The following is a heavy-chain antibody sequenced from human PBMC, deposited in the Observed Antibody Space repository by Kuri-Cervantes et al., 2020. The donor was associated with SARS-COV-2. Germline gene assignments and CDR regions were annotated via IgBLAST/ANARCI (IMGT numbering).Heavy chain of an antibody. V-gene: IGHV4-59*11. CDR1: GGSISSHY. CDR2: IYYSGST. J-gene: IGHJ5*02. D-gene: IGHD3-10*01. Sequence: SETLSLTCTVSGGSISSHYWSWIRQPPGKGLEWIGYIYYSGSTNCNPSLKSRVTISVDTSKNQFSLKLSSVTAADTAVYYCARDYGASGYNWFDPWGQGTLVTVSS. CDR3: ARDYGASGYNWFDP.